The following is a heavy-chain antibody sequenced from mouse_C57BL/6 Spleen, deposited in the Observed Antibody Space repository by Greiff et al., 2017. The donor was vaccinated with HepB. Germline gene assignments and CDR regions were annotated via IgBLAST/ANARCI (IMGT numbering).Heavy chain of an antibody. CDR2: ISYDGSN. Sequence: DVQLQESGPGLVKPSQSLSLTCSVTGYSITSGYYWNWIRQFPGNKLEWMGYISYDGSNNYNPSLKNRISITRDTSKNQFFLKLNSVTTEDTATYYCAREGSNYDYYAMDYWGQGTSVTVSS. V-gene: IGHV3-6*01. J-gene: IGHJ4*01. CDR3: AREGSNYDYYAMDY. CDR1: GYSITSGYY. D-gene: IGHD2-5*01.